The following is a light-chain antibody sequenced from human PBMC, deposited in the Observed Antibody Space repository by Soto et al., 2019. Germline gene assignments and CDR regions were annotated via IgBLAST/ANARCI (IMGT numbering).Light chain of an antibody. CDR1: QSVSNN. J-gene: IGKJ4*01. V-gene: IGKV3-15*01. Sequence: EIVMTQSPATLSVTTGERATLSCRASQSVSNNLAWYQQKPGQTPRLLIYGASTRAAAIPARFSGSGSGTEFTLTISSLQSEDFAVYYCQQYNNWPLTFGGGTKVEIK. CDR2: GAS. CDR3: QQYNNWPLT.